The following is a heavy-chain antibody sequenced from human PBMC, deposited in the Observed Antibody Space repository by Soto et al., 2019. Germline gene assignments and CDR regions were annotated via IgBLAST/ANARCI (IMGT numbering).Heavy chain of an antibody. V-gene: IGHV4-39*01. J-gene: IGHJ5*02. CDR3: ARRAYYDFWSSGGWFDP. CDR2: IYYSGST. Sequence: SETLSLTCTVSGGSISSSSYYWGWIRQPPGKGLEWIGSIYYSGSTYYNPSLKSGVIISVDTSKNQFSLMLSSVTAADTAVYYCARRAYYDFWSSGGWFDPWGQGTLVTVSS. D-gene: IGHD3-3*01. CDR1: GGSISSSSYY.